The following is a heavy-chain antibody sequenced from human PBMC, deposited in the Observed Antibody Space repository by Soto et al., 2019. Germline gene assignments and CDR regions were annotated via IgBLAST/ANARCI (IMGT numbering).Heavy chain of an antibody. CDR1: GFTFSSYD. CDR3: ARTHIALAKYGMDV. D-gene: IGHD6-19*01. J-gene: IGHJ6*02. V-gene: IGHV3-13*01. Sequence: EVQLVESGGGLVQPGGSLRLFCAASGFTFSSYDMHWFRQATGKGLEWVSAIGTAADTYYPGSVKGRCTISRENAKNSWYLQINSLRAGNTAVYYCARTHIALAKYGMDVWGQGTTVTVSS. CDR2: IGTAADT.